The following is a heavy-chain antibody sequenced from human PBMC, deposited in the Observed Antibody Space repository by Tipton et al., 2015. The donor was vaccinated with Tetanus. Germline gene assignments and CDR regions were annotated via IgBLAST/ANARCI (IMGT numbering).Heavy chain of an antibody. J-gene: IGHJ6*02. CDR1: GGFISSRSYY. CDR3: ARVVEVAVAGMGLYYYYGMDV. V-gene: IGHV4-31*03. CDR2: IYYSGST. D-gene: IGHD6-19*01. Sequence: GLVKPSEPLSLTCTVSGGFISSRSYYWSWIRQHPGKGLEWVGYIYYSGSTYYNPSLKSRVTISVDTSKNQFSLKLSSVTAADTAVYYCARVVEVAVAGMGLYYYYGMDVWGQGTTVTVSS.